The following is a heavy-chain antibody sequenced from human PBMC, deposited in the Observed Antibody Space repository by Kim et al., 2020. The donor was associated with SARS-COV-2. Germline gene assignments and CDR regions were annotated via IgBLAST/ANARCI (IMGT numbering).Heavy chain of an antibody. CDR1: GFTFDDYA. J-gene: IGHJ4*02. Sequence: GGSLRLSCAASGFTFDDYAMHWVRQAPGKGLEWVSLISWDGGITYYADSVKGRFTISRDNSKNSLFLQMNSLRAEDTALYYCAKGVRDGYNYFDYWGQGTLVTVSS. V-gene: IGHV3-43D*03. D-gene: IGHD5-12*01. CDR2: ISWDGGIT. CDR3: AKGVRDGYNYFDY.